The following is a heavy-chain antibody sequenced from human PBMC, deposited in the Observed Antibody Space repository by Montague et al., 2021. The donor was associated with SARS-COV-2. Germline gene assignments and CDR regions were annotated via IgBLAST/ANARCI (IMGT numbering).Heavy chain of an antibody. D-gene: IGHD2-15*01. CDR3: ARTTTRMLYPENAFDI. J-gene: IGHJ3*02. Sequence: CAISGDSVSSNTATWNWIRQSPSRGLEWLGRTYYRSEWYHDYAISLKSRITINPDTSKNQFSLQLSSVAPVDTAVFYCARTTTRMLYPENAFDIWGQGTMVTVSS. CDR2: TYYRSEWYH. V-gene: IGHV6-1*01. CDR1: GDSVSSNTAT.